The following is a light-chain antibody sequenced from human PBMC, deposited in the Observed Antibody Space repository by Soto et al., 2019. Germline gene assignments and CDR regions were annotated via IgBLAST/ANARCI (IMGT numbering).Light chain of an antibody. CDR1: QSISTW. CDR2: RAS. Sequence: DIQMTQSPSTLSASVGDRVTITCRASQSISTWLAWYQQKPGTAPKLLIYRASNLESGLPSRFSGSGSGTEFTLTISSLQPDDFAIYYCQQYTTYSGTFGPGTKVDIK. CDR3: QQYTTYSGT. J-gene: IGKJ3*01. V-gene: IGKV1-5*03.